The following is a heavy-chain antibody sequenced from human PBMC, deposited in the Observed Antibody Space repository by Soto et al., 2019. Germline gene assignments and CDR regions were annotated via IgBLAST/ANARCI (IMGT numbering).Heavy chain of an antibody. Sequence: QVQLQESGPGLVKPSETLALTCTVSCCSISRYYWSWIRQPAGKGLEWIGRIYTSGSTNYNPSLKSRVPMSVDTSKNQFSLKLSSVTAADTAVYYCARVGSGYSYGYDYWGQGTLVTVSS. CDR1: CCSISRYY. V-gene: IGHV4-4*07. J-gene: IGHJ4*02. D-gene: IGHD5-18*01. CDR3: ARVGSGYSYGYDY. CDR2: IYTSGST.